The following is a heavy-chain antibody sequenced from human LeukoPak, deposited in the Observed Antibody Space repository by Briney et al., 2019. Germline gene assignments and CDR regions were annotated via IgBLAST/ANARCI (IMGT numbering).Heavy chain of an antibody. CDR3: ARLRGYSYGFHYYYGMDV. CDR1: GGSFSGYY. Sequence: SETLSLTCAVYGGSFSGYYWSWIRQPPGKGLEWIGEINHSGSTNYNPSLKSRVTISVDTSKNQFSLKLSSVTAADTAVYYYARLRGYSYGFHYYYGMDVWGQGTTVTVSS. D-gene: IGHD5-18*01. J-gene: IGHJ6*02. CDR2: INHSGST. V-gene: IGHV4-34*01.